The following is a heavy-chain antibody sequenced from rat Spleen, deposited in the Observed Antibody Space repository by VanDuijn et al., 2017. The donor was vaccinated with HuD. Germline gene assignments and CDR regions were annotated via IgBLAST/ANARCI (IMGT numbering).Heavy chain of an antibody. CDR1: GFTFSNFG. D-gene: IGHD1-11*01. V-gene: IGHV5-19*01. J-gene: IGHJ2*01. Sequence: EVQLVESGGGLVQPGRSLKLSCAASGFTFSNFGLHWIRQAPGKGLEWVASIPNGGPNTYYSDSVKDRFTISRDNAKRTLNLQMDSLRSEVTATYYCAREGPFDYWGQGVMVTFSS. CDR3: AREGPFDY. CDR2: IPNGGPNT.